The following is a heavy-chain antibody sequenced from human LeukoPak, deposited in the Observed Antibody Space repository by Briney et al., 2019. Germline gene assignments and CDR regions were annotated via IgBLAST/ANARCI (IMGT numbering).Heavy chain of an antibody. J-gene: IGHJ6*02. CDR3: ARGKSSTTYRTYYYGMDV. CDR1: GFTFSSYD. Sequence: PGGSLRLSCAASGFTFSSYDMHWVRQATGKGLEWVSGIGTAGDTYYSGSVEGRFTISRENAKNSLYLQMNSLRAGDTAVYYCARGKSSTTYRTYYYGMDVWGQGTTVTVSS. V-gene: IGHV3-13*01. CDR2: IGTAGDT. D-gene: IGHD2-2*01.